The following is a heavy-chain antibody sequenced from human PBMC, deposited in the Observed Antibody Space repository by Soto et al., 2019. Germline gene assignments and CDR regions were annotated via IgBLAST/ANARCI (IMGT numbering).Heavy chain of an antibody. J-gene: IGHJ6*02. Sequence: SETLSLTCTVSGGSISSGGYYWSWIRQHPGKGLEWIGYIYYSGSTYYNPSLKSRVTISVDTSKNQFSLKLSSVTAADTAVYYCASGRRRILYSIYYYYGMDVWGQGTTVTVSS. D-gene: IGHD2-8*01. V-gene: IGHV4-31*03. CDR1: GGSISSGGYY. CDR2: IYYSGST. CDR3: ASGRRRILYSIYYYYGMDV.